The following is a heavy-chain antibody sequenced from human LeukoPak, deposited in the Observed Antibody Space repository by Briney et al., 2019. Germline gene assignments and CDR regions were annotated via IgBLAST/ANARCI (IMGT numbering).Heavy chain of an antibody. CDR3: ARDTSPMRADTTGGKIWFDAFDI. J-gene: IGHJ3*02. Sequence: GGSLRLSCVASGFTFSTAWMSWLRQAPGKGLEWVGRIKSNSDGGTTDYAASVKGRFTISRDDSKNTVYLQMNSLKTEDTAVYYCARDTSPMRADTTGGKIWFDAFDIWGQGTMVTVSS. V-gene: IGHV3-15*01. CDR1: GFTFSTAW. CDR2: IKSNSDGGTT. D-gene: IGHD3-10*01.